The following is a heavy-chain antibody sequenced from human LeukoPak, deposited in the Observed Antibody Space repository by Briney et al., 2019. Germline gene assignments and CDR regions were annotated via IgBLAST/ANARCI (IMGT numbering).Heavy chain of an antibody. V-gene: IGHV3-48*03. CDR1: GFTFSSYE. CDR3: ARLSYDSSGYYSHSFDY. J-gene: IGHJ4*02. Sequence: GGSLRLSCAASGFTFSSYEMNWVRQAPGKGLEWVSYISSSGSTIYYADSVEGRFTISRDNAKNSLYLQMNSLRAEDTAVYYCARLSYDSSGYYSHSFDYWGQGTLVTVSS. D-gene: IGHD3-22*01. CDR2: ISSSGSTI.